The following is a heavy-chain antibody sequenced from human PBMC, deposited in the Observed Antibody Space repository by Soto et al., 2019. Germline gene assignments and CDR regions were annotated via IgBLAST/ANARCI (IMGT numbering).Heavy chain of an antibody. D-gene: IGHD2-15*01. CDR2: IYSSGIT. V-gene: IGHV3-53*01. CDR1: GFTVSSHY. Sequence: GGSLRLSCAASGFTVSSHYISWVRQAPGKGLEWVSVIYSSGITYYADSVKGRFTISRDDSKNTVHLQVNSLRAEDTAVYYCVRDCNQLEDADAFDIWGQGTMVTVSS. CDR3: VRDCNQLEDADAFDI. J-gene: IGHJ3*02.